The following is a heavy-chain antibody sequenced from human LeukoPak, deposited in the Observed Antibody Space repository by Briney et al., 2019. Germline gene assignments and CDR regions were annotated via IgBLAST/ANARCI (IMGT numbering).Heavy chain of an antibody. D-gene: IGHD2-2*01. J-gene: IGHJ2*01. V-gene: IGHV4-34*08. Sequence: GSLRLSCAASGFTFSNYSLHWVRQAPGKGLEWIGEINHSGSTNYNPSLKSRVTISVDTSKNQFSLKLTSVTAADTAVYYCVKSGGYCGSTTCHVEYFDLWGRGTLVTVSS. CDR3: VKSGGYCGSTTCHVEYFDL. CDR1: GFTFSNYS. CDR2: INHSGST.